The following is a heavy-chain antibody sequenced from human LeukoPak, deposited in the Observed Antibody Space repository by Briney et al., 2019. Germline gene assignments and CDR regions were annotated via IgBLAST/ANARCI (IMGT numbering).Heavy chain of an antibody. CDR3: AIPSTYCGGDCYWPVARTDAFDI. Sequence: GASVKVSCKASGYTFTGYYMHWVRQAPGQGLEWMGWINPNSGGTNYAQKFQGRVTMTRNTSISTAYMELSSLRSEDTAVYYCAIPSTYCGGDCYWPVARTDAFDIWGQGTMVTVSS. J-gene: IGHJ3*02. CDR2: INPNSGGT. D-gene: IGHD2-21*02. CDR1: GYTFTGYY. V-gene: IGHV1-2*02.